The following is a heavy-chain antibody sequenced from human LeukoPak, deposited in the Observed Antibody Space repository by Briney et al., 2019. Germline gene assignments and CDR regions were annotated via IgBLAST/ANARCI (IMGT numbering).Heavy chain of an antibody. CDR2: IYYSGST. J-gene: IGHJ5*02. V-gene: IGHV4-59*01. Sequence: SETLSLTCTVSGGSISSYYWSWIRQPPGKGLEWIGYIYYSGSTNYNPFLRSRVTISVDTSKNQFSLRLSSVTAADTAVYYCARTTVTLAGNWFDPWGQGTLVTVSS. CDR1: GGSISSYY. CDR3: ARTTVTLAGNWFDP. D-gene: IGHD4-17*01.